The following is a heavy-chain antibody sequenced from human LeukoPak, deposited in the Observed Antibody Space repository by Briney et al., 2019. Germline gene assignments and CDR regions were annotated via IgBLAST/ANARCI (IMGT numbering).Heavy chain of an antibody. V-gene: IGHV3-30*18. J-gene: IGHJ6*02. CDR3: AKDGSAGGNILDYYGMDV. D-gene: IGHD4-23*01. CDR2: ISYDGSNK. Sequence: GRSLRLSCAAPGFTFSSYGMHWVRQAPGKGLEWVAVISYDGSNKYYADSVKGRFTISRDNSKNTLYLQMNSLRAEDTAVYYCAKDGSAGGNILDYYGMDVWGQGTTVTVSS. CDR1: GFTFSSYG.